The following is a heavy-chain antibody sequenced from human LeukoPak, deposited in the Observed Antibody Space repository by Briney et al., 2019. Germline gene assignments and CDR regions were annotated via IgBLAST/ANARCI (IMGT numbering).Heavy chain of an antibody. D-gene: IGHD2-2*02. J-gene: IGHJ3*02. CDR2: ISSSSSYI. CDR1: GFTFSSYS. Sequence: PGGSLRLSCAASGFTFSSYSMNWVRQAPGKGLEWVSSISSSSSYIYYADSVKGRFTISRDNAKNSLYLQMNSLRAEDTAVYYCAREHRYCSSTSCYIQKQWLYAFDIWGQGTMVTVSS. CDR3: AREHRYCSSTSCYIQKQWLYAFDI. V-gene: IGHV3-21*01.